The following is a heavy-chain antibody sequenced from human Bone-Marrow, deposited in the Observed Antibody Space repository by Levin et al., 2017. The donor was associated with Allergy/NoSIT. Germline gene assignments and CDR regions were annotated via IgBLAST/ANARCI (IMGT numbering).Heavy chain of an antibody. J-gene: IGHJ5*02. D-gene: IGHD7-27*01. CDR1: DGSISSSNW. V-gene: IGHV4-4*02. CDR3: ARRNVLAPGEDWFDP. Sequence: PSETLSLTCGVSDGSISSSNWWTWVRQPPGKGLEWIGEIYHSGSTNYNPSLKSRVTISVEKSKNQFSLKLSSVTAAGTAVYYCARRNVLAPGEDWFDPWGQGTLVTVSS. CDR2: IYHSGST.